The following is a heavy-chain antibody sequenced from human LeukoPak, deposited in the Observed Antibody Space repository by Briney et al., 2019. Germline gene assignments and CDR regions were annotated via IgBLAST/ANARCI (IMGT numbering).Heavy chain of an antibody. CDR3: ARGPLDYYDSSGYYSLGGFDP. D-gene: IGHD3-22*01. V-gene: IGHV1-8*01. CDR1: GYTFTNYD. CDR2: MNPNSGNT. Sequence: GASVKVSCKASGYTFTNYDIKWVRRATGQGLEWMGWMNPNSGNTGYPQKLQDRVSMTGNTSIRTAYMDLSSLRSEDTAVYYCARGPLDYYDSSGYYSLGGFDPWGQGTLVTVSS. J-gene: IGHJ5*02.